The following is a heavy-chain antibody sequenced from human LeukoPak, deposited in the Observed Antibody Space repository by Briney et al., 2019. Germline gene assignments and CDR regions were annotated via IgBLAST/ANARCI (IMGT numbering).Heavy chain of an antibody. J-gene: IGHJ4*02. CDR2: TYYRSKWSN. D-gene: IGHD2-15*01. CDR3: ARSRAATFDY. Sequence: SQTLSLTFAISGDSVSSKSAAWNWIRQSPSRGLEWVGRTYYRSKWSNDYAASVKGRITVNPDTSKNQFSLQLSSVTPEDTAVYYCARSRAATFDYWGQGTLVTVSS. CDR1: GDSVSSKSAA. V-gene: IGHV6-1*01.